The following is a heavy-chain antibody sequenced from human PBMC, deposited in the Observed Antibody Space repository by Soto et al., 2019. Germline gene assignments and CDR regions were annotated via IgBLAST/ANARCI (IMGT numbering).Heavy chain of an antibody. CDR1: GYTFTGYY. V-gene: IGHV1-2*04. CDR3: ARYQYFYYSSGTNPYYYHGMDV. D-gene: IGHD3-22*01. J-gene: IGHJ6*02. Sequence: GASVKVSCKASGYTFTGYYMHWVRQAPGQELEWMGWINPNSGGTNYAQKFQGWVTMTRDTSISTAYMELSRLRSDDTAVYYCARYQYFYYSSGTNPYYYHGMDVWGQWTTVTVSS. CDR2: INPNSGGT.